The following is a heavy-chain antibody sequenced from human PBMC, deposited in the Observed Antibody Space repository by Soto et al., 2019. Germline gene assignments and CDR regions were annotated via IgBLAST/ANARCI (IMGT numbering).Heavy chain of an antibody. V-gene: IGHV3-23*01. CDR2: ISGGGRST. Sequence: PGGSLRLSCEASGFTFSNYAMSWVRQAPGKGLERVSNISGGGRSTYHIDSVKGRFTISRDNSKNTLYLQMSSLRAEDTAVYYCAKRTNWNYIRDAFDIWGQGTMVTVSS. J-gene: IGHJ3*02. CDR1: GFTFSNYA. D-gene: IGHD1-7*01. CDR3: AKRTNWNYIRDAFDI.